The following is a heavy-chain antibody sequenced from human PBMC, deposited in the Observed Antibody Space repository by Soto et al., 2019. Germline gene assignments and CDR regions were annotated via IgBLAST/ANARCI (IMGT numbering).Heavy chain of an antibody. CDR3: AKDKYNGDTDGYFDL. V-gene: IGHV3-30*18. J-gene: IGHJ2*01. CDR2: ISYDGSNK. Sequence: QVQLVESGGGEVQPGRSLRLSCAASGFIFSSYGVHWVRQAPGKGLEWVAVISYDGSNKYYADSVKGRITISRDNSKNTLYLQMNSLRAEDTAVYYCAKDKYNGDTDGYFDLWGRGTQVTVSS. CDR1: GFIFSSYG. D-gene: IGHD4-17*01.